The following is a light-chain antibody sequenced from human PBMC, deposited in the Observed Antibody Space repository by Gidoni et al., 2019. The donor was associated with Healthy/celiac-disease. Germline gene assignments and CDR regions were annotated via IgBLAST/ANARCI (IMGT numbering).Light chain of an antibody. Sequence: GDRVTITCRASQSISSYLNWYQQKPGKAPKLLIYAASSLQSGVPSRFSGSGSGTDFTLTISSLQPEDFATYYCQQSYSTPRTFGQGTKVEIK. CDR2: AAS. J-gene: IGKJ1*01. CDR1: QSISSY. CDR3: QQSYSTPRT. V-gene: IGKV1-39*01.